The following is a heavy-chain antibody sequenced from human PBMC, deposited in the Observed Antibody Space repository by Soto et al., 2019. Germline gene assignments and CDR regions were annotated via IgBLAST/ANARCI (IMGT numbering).Heavy chain of an antibody. D-gene: IGHD2-21*01. J-gene: IGHJ6*03. CDR1: GGSISSGDYY. Sequence: SETLSLTCTVSGGSISSGDYYWSWIRQPPGKGLEWIGYIYYSGSTNYNPSLKSRVTISVDTSKNQFSLKLSSVTAADTVVYYCARLTSRQIPNNYYWYIHVWGKGSTVTVSS. V-gene: IGHV4-30-4*01. CDR3: ARLTSRQIPNNYYWYIHV. CDR2: IYYSGST.